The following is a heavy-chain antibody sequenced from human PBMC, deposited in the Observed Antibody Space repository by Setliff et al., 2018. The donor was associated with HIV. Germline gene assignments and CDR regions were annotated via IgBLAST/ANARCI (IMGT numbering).Heavy chain of an antibody. J-gene: IGHJ1*01. CDR2: ISAGNGDT. CDR1: GNTFTRYA. Sequence: ASVKVSCKASGNTFTRYAMHWVRQAPGQRPEWMGWISAGNGDTKYSQKFQGRLTITRDTSARMDYMELRSLRSEDTAVYYCASSRYESSGFTYWEYFQDWGQGTLVTVSS. V-gene: IGHV1-3*01. D-gene: IGHD3-22*01. CDR3: ASSRYESSGFTYWEYFQD.